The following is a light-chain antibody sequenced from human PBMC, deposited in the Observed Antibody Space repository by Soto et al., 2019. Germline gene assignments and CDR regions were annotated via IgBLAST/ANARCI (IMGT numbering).Light chain of an antibody. J-gene: IGLJ3*02. CDR3: AAWDDSLNGPV. CDR2: GNN. CDR1: SSNIGNNT. Sequence: QSVLTQPPSASGTPGQRVTISCSGSSSNIGNNTVNWYRQLPGTAPKLLIYGNNHRTSGVPDRFSGSKSGTSASLANSGLQSEDEADYFCAAWDDSLNGPVFGGGTKVTVL. V-gene: IGLV1-44*01.